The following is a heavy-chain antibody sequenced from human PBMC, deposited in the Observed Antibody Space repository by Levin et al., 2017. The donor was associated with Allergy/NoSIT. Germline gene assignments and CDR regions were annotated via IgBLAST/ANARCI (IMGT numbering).Heavy chain of an antibody. J-gene: IGHJ4*02. CDR3: AKDRGGLQWLVLRGPIYYFDY. CDR1: GFTFSSYA. V-gene: IGHV3-23*01. Sequence: PGGSLRLSCAASGFTFSSYAMSWVRQAPGKGLEWVSAISGSGGSTYYADSVKGRFTISRDNSKNTLYLQMNSLRAEDTAVYYCAKDRGGLQWLVLRGPIYYFDYWGQGTLVTVSS. CDR2: ISGSGGST. D-gene: IGHD6-19*01.